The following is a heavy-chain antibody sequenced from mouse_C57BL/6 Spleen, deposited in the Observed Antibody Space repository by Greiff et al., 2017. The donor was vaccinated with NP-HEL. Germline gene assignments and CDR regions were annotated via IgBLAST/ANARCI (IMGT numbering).Heavy chain of an antibody. CDR3: ARYGNYGGDAMDY. V-gene: IGHV1-55*01. J-gene: IGHJ4*01. CDR1: GYTFTSYW. D-gene: IGHD2-1*01. Sequence: VQLQQPGAELVKPGASVKMSCKASGYTFTSYWITWVKQRPGQGLEWIGDIYPGSGSTNYNEKFKSKATLTVDTSSSTAYMQLSSLTSEDSAVYYCARYGNYGGDAMDYWGQGTSVTVSS. CDR2: IYPGSGST.